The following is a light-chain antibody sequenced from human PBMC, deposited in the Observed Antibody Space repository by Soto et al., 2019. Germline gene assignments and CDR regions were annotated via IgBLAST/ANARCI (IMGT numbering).Light chain of an antibody. CDR2: GNS. CDR1: SSNIGAGYD. Sequence: QSVLTQPPSVSGAPGQRVTISCTGSSSNIGAGYDVHWYQQLPGSAPKLLIYGNSNRPSGVPDRFSGSKSGTSASLAITWLQAEDEADDYCQSYDSSLSGVVFGGGTKVTVL. CDR3: QSYDSSLSGVV. V-gene: IGLV1-40*01. J-gene: IGLJ2*01.